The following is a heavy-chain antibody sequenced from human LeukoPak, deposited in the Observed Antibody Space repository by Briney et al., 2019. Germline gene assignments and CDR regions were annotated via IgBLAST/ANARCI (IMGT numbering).Heavy chain of an antibody. CDR2: IYYSGST. CDR3: ARGVYGPFDY. V-gene: IGHV4-59*01. J-gene: IGHJ4*02. Sequence: TSETLPLTCTVSGGSISSYYWSWIRQPPGKGLEWIGYIYYSGSTNYNPSLKSRVTISVDTSKNQFPLKLSSVTAADTAVYYCARGVYGPFDYWGQGTLVTVSS. D-gene: IGHD6-13*01. CDR1: GGSISSYY.